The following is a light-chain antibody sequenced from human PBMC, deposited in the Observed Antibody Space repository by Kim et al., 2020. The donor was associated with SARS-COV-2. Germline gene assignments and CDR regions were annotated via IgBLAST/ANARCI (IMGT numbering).Light chain of an antibody. CDR1: QSVSSSY. CDR3: QQFGRSPLIT. CDR2: GAS. J-gene: IGKJ5*01. V-gene: IGKV3-20*01. Sequence: EIVLTQSPGTLSLSPGERATLSCRASQSVSSSYLAWYQQKPGQAPRLVIYGASNRATGIPDRFSGSGSGTDFTLTISRLEPEDFAVYYCQQFGRSPLITFGQGTRLEIK.